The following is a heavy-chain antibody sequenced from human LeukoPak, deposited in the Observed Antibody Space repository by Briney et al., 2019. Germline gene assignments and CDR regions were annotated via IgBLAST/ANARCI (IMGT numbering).Heavy chain of an antibody. V-gene: IGHV1-8*01. J-gene: IGHJ6*02. CDR1: GYTFTSYD. D-gene: IGHD3-3*01. CDR3: ARGPQILTIFGVVIINPDPRGMDV. CDR2: MNPNSGNT. Sequence: EASVKVSCKASGYTFTSYDINWVRQAPRQGLECMGWMNPNSGNTHYAQKFQGRVTMARNTSISTAYMELSSLRSEDTAVYYCARGPQILTIFGVVIINPDPRGMDVWGQGTTVTVSS.